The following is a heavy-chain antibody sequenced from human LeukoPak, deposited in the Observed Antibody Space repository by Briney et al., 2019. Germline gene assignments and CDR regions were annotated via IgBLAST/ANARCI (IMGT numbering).Heavy chain of an antibody. CDR2: IYYSGAT. Sequence: SENLSLNCTVSGGSIKGSYWTWIRQPPGKGLECIGYIYYSGATNYNPSLKRRVTISVDTSSNQFSLRLRSVTAADTAAYYCARLFGVRGSGYMDVWGQGTTVTVSS. J-gene: IGHJ6*02. D-gene: IGHD3-10*01. CDR1: GGSIKGSY. CDR3: ARLFGVRGSGYMDV. V-gene: IGHV4-59*01.